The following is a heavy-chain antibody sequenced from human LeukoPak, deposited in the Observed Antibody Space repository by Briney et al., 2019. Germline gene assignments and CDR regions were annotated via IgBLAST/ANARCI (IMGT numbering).Heavy chain of an antibody. CDR2: IYTSGST. Sequence: SETLSLTCTVSGGSISSYYWSWIRQPAGEGVEWIGRIYTSGSTNYNPSLKSRVTMSVDTSKNQFSLKLSSVTAADTAVYYCARSYSSSVLGFYYYAMDVWGQGTTVTASS. D-gene: IGHD6-6*01. V-gene: IGHV4-4*07. CDR3: ARSYSSSVLGFYYYAMDV. CDR1: GGSISSYY. J-gene: IGHJ6*02.